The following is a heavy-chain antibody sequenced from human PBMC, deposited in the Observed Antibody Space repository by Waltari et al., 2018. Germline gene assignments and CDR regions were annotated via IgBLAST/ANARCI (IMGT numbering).Heavy chain of an antibody. V-gene: IGHV4-61*01. Sequence: QVQLQESGPGLVKPSETLSLTCTVSGGSVSSGSYYWRWIRQPPGKGLEWIGYIYYSGSTNYNPSLKSRVTISVDTSKNQFSLKLSSVTAADTAVYYCARRSSGPQGWFDPWGQGTLVTVSS. J-gene: IGHJ5*02. CDR3: ARRSSGPQGWFDP. D-gene: IGHD3-22*01. CDR2: IYYSGST. CDR1: GGSVSSGSYY.